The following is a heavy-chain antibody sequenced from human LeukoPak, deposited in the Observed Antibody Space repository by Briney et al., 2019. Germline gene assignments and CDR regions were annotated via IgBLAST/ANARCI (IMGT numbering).Heavy chain of an antibody. CDR1: GFTSSNFA. J-gene: IGHJ5*02. CDR3: AKDWGYCSSTSCLPRHNWFDP. CDR2: ISGSTGRT. Sequence: GGSLRLSCAASGFTSSNFAMNWVRQAPGKGLECVSSISGSTGRTYYADSVKGRFTISRDNSKNTLYLQMNSLRAEDTAVYYCAKDWGYCSSTSCLPRHNWFDPWGQGTLVTVSS. D-gene: IGHD2-2*01. V-gene: IGHV3-23*01.